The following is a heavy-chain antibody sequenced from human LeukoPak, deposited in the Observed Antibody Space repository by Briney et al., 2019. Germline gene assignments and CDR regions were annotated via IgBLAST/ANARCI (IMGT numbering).Heavy chain of an antibody. D-gene: IGHD2-2*01. Sequence: SETLSLTCTVSGGSISSSSYYWGWIRQPPGKGLEWIGEIYHSGSTNYNPSLKSRVTISVDKSKNQFSLKLSSVTAADTAVYYCASLWVRRRHQLLLDWYYGMDVWGQGTTVTVSS. CDR2: IYHSGST. J-gene: IGHJ6*02. CDR1: GGSISSSSYY. CDR3: ASLWVRRRHQLLLDWYYGMDV. V-gene: IGHV4-39*07.